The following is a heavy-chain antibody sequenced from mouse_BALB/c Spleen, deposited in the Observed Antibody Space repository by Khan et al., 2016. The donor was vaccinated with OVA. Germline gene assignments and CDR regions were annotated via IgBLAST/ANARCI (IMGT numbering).Heavy chain of an antibody. D-gene: IGHD2-13*01. CDR1: GYSFTNYY. CDR3: TRLGTTGWFAY. V-gene: IGHV1S135*01. CDR2: IDPFNGGT. Sequence: VRLQQSGPELMKPGASVKISCTASGYSFTNYYIHWVKQSHGQSLKWIGYIDPFNGGTNYNQRFKGTATLTVDKSSSTAYMHLSSLTSEDSAVYYCTRLGTTGWFAYWGQGTLVTVSA. J-gene: IGHJ3*01.